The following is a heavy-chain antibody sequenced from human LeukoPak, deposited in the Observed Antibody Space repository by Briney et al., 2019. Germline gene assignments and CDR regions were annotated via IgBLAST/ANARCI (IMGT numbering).Heavy chain of an antibody. CDR3: ATGYSSTWYYFDY. Sequence: SETLSLTCTVSGDSISSYYWSWIRQPPGKGLEWIGYIYHSGSTNYNPSLKSRVTISADTSKDQFSLKLASVAAADTAVYYCATGYSSTWYYFDYWGQGTLVTVSS. D-gene: IGHD6-13*01. CDR2: IYHSGST. V-gene: IGHV4-59*01. J-gene: IGHJ4*02. CDR1: GDSISSYY.